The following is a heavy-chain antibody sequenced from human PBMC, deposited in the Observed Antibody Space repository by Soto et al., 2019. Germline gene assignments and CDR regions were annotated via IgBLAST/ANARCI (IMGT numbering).Heavy chain of an antibody. CDR2: IFSNDEK. Sequence: QVTLKESGPVLVKPTETLTLTCTVSGFSLSNARMGVSWIRQPPGKALEWLAHIFSNDEKSYSTSLKSRLTISKETSKSQVVLTMTNMDPVDTATYYCARIQDSSSWYGGANWFDPWGQGTLVTVSS. J-gene: IGHJ5*02. CDR3: ARIQDSSSWYGGANWFDP. D-gene: IGHD6-13*01. CDR1: GFSLSNARMG. V-gene: IGHV2-26*01.